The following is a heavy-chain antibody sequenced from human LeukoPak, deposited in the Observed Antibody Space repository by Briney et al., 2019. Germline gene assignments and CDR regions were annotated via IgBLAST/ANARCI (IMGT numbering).Heavy chain of an antibody. D-gene: IGHD6-13*01. V-gene: IGHV1-8*01. CDR2: MNPNSGNT. CDR1: GYTLTSYD. Sequence: GASVKVSCKPSGYTLTSYDINWVRQATGQGLEWMGWMNPNSGNTGYAQKFQGRVTMTRNTSISTAYMELSSLRSEDTAVYYCARGVIAAAGTDWFDHWGQGTLVTVSS. CDR3: ARGVIAAAGTDWFDH. J-gene: IGHJ5*02.